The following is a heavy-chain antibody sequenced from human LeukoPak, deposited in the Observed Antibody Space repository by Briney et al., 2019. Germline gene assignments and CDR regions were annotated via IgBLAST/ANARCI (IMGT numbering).Heavy chain of an antibody. CDR2: SSNSGSSI. Sequence: GGSLRLSCAASGFPFSSYSMNWVRQAPGKGLEWVSYSSNSGSSIDYAGSVKGRLTISRDNAKNSLYLQMNSLRAEDTAVYYCARLRGYSYGYADYWGQGTLVIVSS. CDR1: GFPFSSYS. D-gene: IGHD5-18*01. V-gene: IGHV3-48*04. J-gene: IGHJ4*02. CDR3: ARLRGYSYGYADY.